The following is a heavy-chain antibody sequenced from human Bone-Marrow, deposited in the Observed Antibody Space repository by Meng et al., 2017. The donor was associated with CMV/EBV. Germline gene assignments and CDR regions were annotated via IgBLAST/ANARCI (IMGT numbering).Heavy chain of an antibody. J-gene: IGHJ2*01. V-gene: IGHV3-48*03. CDR2: ISSGGGTI. Sequence: GESLKISCAASKFSFTTYEMNWVRQAPGKGLEWVSYISSGGGTIYYADSVKGRFTISRDDAKKSLYLQMNSLRAEDTAVYYCAREYYYCSSTSCPYWYFDLWGRGTLVTVSS. D-gene: IGHD2-2*01. CDR1: KFSFTTYE. CDR3: AREYYYCSSTSCPYWYFDL.